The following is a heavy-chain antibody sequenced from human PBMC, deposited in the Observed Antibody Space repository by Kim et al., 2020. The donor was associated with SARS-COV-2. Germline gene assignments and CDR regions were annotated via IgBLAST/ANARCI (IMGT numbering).Heavy chain of an antibody. CDR3: AKAFSGSYCGYDY. V-gene: IGHV3-30*18. J-gene: IGHJ4*02. D-gene: IGHD1-26*01. CDR2: ISYDGSKK. Sequence: GGSLRLSCAASGFTFNTYGMHWVRQSPGKGLEWVAVISYDGSKKYYADSVKGRFTISRDNSKNTLYLQMNSLRIEDTAVYYCAKAFSGSYCGYDYWGQGTLVTVS. CDR1: GFTFNTYG.